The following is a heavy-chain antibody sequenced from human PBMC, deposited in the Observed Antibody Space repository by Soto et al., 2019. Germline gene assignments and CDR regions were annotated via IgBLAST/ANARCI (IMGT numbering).Heavy chain of an antibody. Sequence: QVQLVESGGGVVQPGRSLRLSCEASGFTFRDYAMHWVRQAPGKGLEWVAAIPSDRSAQHYADSVKGRFSISRDNSKNTLSLQMNSLRPEDAALYYCARAVAGQVRSAWTWLDYWGQGTLVTVSS. D-gene: IGHD1-1*01. CDR1: GFTFRDYA. CDR2: IPSDRSAQ. V-gene: IGHV3-30-3*01. CDR3: ARAVAGQVRSAWTWLDY. J-gene: IGHJ4*02.